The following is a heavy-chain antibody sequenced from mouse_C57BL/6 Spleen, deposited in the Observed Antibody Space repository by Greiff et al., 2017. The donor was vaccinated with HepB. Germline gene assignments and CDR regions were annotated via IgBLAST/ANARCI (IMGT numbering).Heavy chain of an antibody. V-gene: IGHV2-2*01. CDR1: GFSLTSYG. D-gene: IGHD1-1*01. Sequence: VQRVESGPGLVQPSQSLSITCTVSGFSLTSYGVHWVRQSPGKGLEWLGVIWSGGSTDYNAAFISRLSISKDNSKSQVFFKMNKLQAEDTAIYYCARNIVITTVVATSYWYFDVWGTGTTVTVSS. CDR2: IWSGGST. CDR3: ARNIVITTVVATSYWYFDV. J-gene: IGHJ1*03.